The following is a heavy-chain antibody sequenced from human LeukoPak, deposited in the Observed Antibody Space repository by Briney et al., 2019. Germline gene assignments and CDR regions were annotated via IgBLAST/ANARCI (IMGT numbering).Heavy chain of an antibody. J-gene: IGHJ6*02. CDR3: ARDGAGGTHSYYGMDV. V-gene: IGHV3-7*05. CDR2: IRQDGSEK. D-gene: IGHD1-1*01. Sequence: GGSLRLSCAASGFTFSSYAMSWVRQAPGEGLQWVANIRQDGSEKYYVDSVKGRFTISRDNAKNSLYLQMNSLRAEDTAVYYCARDGAGGTHSYYGMDVWGQGTTVTVSS. CDR1: GFTFSSYA.